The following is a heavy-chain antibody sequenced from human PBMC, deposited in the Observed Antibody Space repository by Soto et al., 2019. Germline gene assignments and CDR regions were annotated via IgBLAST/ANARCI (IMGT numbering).Heavy chain of an antibody. CDR2: INHSGST. CDR3: ARGSPTTTPFDY. D-gene: IGHD1-1*01. CDR1: GGSFSGYY. V-gene: IGHV4-34*01. J-gene: IGHJ4*02. Sequence: SETLSLTCAVYGGSFSGYYWSWIRQPPGKGLEWIGEINHSGSTNYNPSLKSRFTISVDTSKNQFSLKLSSVTAADTAVYYCARGSPTTTPFDYWGQGTLVTVSS.